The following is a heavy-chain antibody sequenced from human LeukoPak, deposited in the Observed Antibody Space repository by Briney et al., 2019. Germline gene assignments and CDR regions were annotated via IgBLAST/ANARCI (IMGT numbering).Heavy chain of an antibody. J-gene: IGHJ4*02. Sequence: RASVKVSCKASGYTFTSYAMHWVRQAPGQRLEWMGWINAGNGNTKYSQKFQGRVTITRDTSASTAYMELSSLRSEDTAVYYCARDGTMVRGVTTLRYWGQGTLVTVSS. CDR1: GYTFTSYA. V-gene: IGHV1-3*01. CDR2: INAGNGNT. D-gene: IGHD3-10*01. CDR3: ARDGTMVRGVTTLRY.